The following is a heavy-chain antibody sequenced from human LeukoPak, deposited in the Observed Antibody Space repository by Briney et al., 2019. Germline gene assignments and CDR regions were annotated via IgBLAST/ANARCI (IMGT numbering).Heavy chain of an antibody. Sequence: ASVKVSCKASGYTFTSYDINWVRQATGQGLEWMGWMNPNSGNTGYAQKFQGRVTMTRNTSISTAYIELSSLRSEDTAVYYCAVTGYSSSWYGSYYYYGMDVWGQGTTVTVSS. CDR2: MNPNSGNT. V-gene: IGHV1-8*01. D-gene: IGHD6-13*01. CDR3: AVTGYSSSWYGSYYYYGMDV. CDR1: GYTFTSYD. J-gene: IGHJ6*02.